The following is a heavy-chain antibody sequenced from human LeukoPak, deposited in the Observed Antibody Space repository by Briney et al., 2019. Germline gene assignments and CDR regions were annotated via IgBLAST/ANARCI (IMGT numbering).Heavy chain of an antibody. CDR2: IYHSGNT. Sequence: SGTLSLTCAVSGGSISSDNWWSWVRQPPGRGLEWIGEIYHSGNTNYNPSLKSRVTISVDKSKNQFSLKLNSVTAADTAVYYCARGGGTPTTVVTPFDYWGQGTLVTVSS. CDR1: GGSISSDNW. CDR3: ARGGGTPTTVVTPFDY. V-gene: IGHV4-4*02. D-gene: IGHD4-23*01. J-gene: IGHJ4*02.